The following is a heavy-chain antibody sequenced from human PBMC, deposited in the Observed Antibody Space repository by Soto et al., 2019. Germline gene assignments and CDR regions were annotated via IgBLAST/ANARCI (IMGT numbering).Heavy chain of an antibody. Sequence: QVPLVESGGGLVKPGGSLRLSCAGSGFTFNDYDMSWIRQVPGKGLEWVSYISSSGLQTNYAESVKGRFTISRYNAKNSLYLQMNSLRAEDTALYYCARAPLAVADRVEYWGQGTLVTVSS. CDR2: ISSSGLQT. V-gene: IGHV3-11*05. D-gene: IGHD6-19*01. CDR3: ARAPLAVADRVEY. J-gene: IGHJ4*02. CDR1: GFTFNDYD.